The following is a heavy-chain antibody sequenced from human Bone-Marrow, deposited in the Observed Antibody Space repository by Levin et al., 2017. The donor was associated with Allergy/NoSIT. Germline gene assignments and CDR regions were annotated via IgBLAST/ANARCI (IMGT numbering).Heavy chain of an antibody. CDR3: TKRLTSSSLLIDY. D-gene: IGHD6-13*01. CDR1: GFTFRNYA. J-gene: IGHJ4*02. Sequence: GGSLRLSCAASGFTFRNYAMTWVRQAPGKGLEWVSVITGSGDNTYIADSVKGRFSISRDNSENILYLQMNSLRAEDAAVYYCTKRLTSSSLLIDYWGQGSVVTVSS. CDR2: ITGSGDNT. V-gene: IGHV3-23*01.